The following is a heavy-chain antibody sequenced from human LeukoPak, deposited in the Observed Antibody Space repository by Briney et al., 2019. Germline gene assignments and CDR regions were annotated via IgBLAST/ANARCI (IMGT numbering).Heavy chain of an antibody. CDR2: IWYDGNNK. D-gene: IGHD6-6*01. Sequence: GRSLRLSCAASGFTFSSYGMHWVRQAPGKGLEWVAVIWYDGNNKYYADSVKGRFTISRDNSKNTLYLQMNSLRAEDTAVYYCARDSSSYFSSSEFDYWGQGTLVTVSS. CDR3: ARDSSSYFSSSEFDY. CDR1: GFTFSSYG. V-gene: IGHV3-33*01. J-gene: IGHJ4*02.